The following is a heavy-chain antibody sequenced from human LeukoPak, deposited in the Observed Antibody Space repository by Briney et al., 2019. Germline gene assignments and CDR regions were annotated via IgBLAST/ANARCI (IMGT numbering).Heavy chain of an antibody. V-gene: IGHV1-2*02. CDR1: GYSFTGYY. Sequence: ASEKVSCKASGYSFTGYYIHWVRQAPGQGLEWMGWINPNSGGTKYAQKFQGRVTMTRDTSISTAYMELSSLTSDDTALYCCATDGAVAGTAYPEYWGQGALVTVSS. J-gene: IGHJ4*02. D-gene: IGHD6-19*01. CDR3: ATDGAVAGTAYPEY. CDR2: INPNSGGT.